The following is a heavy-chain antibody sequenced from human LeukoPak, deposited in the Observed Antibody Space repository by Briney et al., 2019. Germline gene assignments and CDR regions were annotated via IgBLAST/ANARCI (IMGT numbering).Heavy chain of an antibody. CDR2: ISGFGGET. J-gene: IGHJ5*02. CDR3: VKGGHYSFFDP. CDR1: GFTFSSYS. D-gene: IGHD3-10*01. Sequence: GGSLRLSCAASGFTFSSYSMNWVRQAPGKGLEWVSTISGFGGETFYADSVKGRFSLSRDNSKHTLSLQMNSLRAEDTAVYYCVKGGHYSFFDPWGQGTLVTVSS. V-gene: IGHV3-23*01.